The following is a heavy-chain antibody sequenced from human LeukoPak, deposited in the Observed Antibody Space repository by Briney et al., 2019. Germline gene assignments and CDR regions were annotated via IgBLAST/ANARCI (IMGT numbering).Heavy chain of an antibody. J-gene: IGHJ6*02. D-gene: IGHD3-22*01. V-gene: IGHV4-59*01. Sequence: SETLSLTCTVSGGSISSYYWSWIRQPPGKGLEWIGYIYYSGSTKYNPSLKSRVTISVDASKTQFSLKLNSVTAADTAVYYCARVPRGYDSSGYYIYGMDVWGQGTTVTVSS. CDR2: IYYSGST. CDR1: GGSISSYY. CDR3: ARVPRGYDSSGYYIYGMDV.